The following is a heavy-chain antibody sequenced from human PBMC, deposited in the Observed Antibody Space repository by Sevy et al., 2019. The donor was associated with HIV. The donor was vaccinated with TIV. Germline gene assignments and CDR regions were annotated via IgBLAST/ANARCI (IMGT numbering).Heavy chain of an antibody. D-gene: IGHD5-18*01. V-gene: IGHV3-66*01. J-gene: IGHJ4*02. Sequence: GGSLRLSCAASGFTVNSNDMTWVRQAPGKGLEGVSVIHSDGTTYHSDTVKDRFTISRDNFKNTLYLHMSSLRAEDTDVYYCARGKSGYGYALNYWGQGTLVTVSS. CDR1: GFTVNSND. CDR3: ARGKSGYGYALNY. CDR2: IHSDGTT.